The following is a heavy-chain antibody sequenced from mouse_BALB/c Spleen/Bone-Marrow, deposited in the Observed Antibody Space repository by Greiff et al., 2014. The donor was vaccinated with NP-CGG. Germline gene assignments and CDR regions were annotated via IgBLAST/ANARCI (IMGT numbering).Heavy chain of an antibody. V-gene: IGHV1S137*01. J-gene: IGHJ4*01. Sequence: VQLQQSGAELVRPGVSVKISCKGSGYTFTDYAMHWVKQSHAKSLEWIGVISTYYGDASYNQKFKGKATTTVDKSSSTAYMELARLTSEDSAIYYCARRGGFYAMDYWGQGTSVTVSS. CDR3: ARRGGFYAMDY. CDR1: GYTFTDYA. CDR2: ISTYYGDA.